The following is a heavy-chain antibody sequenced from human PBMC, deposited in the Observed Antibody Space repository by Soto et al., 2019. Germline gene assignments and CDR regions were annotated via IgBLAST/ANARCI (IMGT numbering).Heavy chain of an antibody. J-gene: IGHJ6*02. D-gene: IGHD2-21*02. Sequence: EVQLVESGGGLVKPGGSLSPSCAASGFTFSSYGMTWVRQAPGTGLEWVSSISSSSSYIYYADSVKGRFTISRDNAKNSLYLQMNSLRAEDTAVYYCARAPWGGDSYGMDVWGQGTTVTVSS. CDR1: GFTFSSYG. V-gene: IGHV3-21*01. CDR3: ARAPWGGDSYGMDV. CDR2: ISSSSSYI.